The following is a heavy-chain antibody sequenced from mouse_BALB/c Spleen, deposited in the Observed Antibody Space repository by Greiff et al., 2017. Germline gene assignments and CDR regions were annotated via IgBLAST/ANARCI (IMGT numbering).Heavy chain of an antibody. J-gene: IGHJ1*01. CDR2: ISYSGST. Sequence: EVQLQESGPGLVKPSQSLSLTCTVTGYSITSDYAWNWIRQFPGNKLEWMGYISYSGSTSYNPSLKSRISITRDTSKNQFFLQLNSVTTEDTATYYCARDYYGSSYCWYFDVWGAGTTVTVSS. D-gene: IGHD1-1*01. CDR3: ARDYYGSSYCWYFDV. V-gene: IGHV3-2*02. CDR1: GYSITSDYA.